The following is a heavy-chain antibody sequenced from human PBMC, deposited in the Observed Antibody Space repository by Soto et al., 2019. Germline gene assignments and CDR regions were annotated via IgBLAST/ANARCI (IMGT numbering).Heavy chain of an antibody. Sequence: ASVKVSCKASGYTFTSYAMHWVRQAPGQRLEWMGWINAGNGNTKYSQKFQGRVTITRDTSASTAYMELSSLRSEDTAVYYCARGFIQILRYFDCLLYSGDAFAICRQGTMVTAS. CDR1: GYTFTSYA. CDR3: ARGFIQILRYFDCLLYSGDAFAI. D-gene: IGHD3-9*01. V-gene: IGHV1-3*01. CDR2: INAGNGNT. J-gene: IGHJ3*02.